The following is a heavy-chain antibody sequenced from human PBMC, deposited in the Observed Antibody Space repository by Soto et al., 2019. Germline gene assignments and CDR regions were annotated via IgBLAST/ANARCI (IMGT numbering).Heavy chain of an antibody. J-gene: IGHJ4*02. Sequence: QVPLVQSGAEVKKPGSSVKVSCKASGGTFSSYAISWVRQAPGQGLEWMGGIIPIFGTANYAQKFQGRVTITADESTSTAYMELSSLRSEDTAVYYCARGYCSGGSCPYYFDYWGQGTLVTVSS. D-gene: IGHD2-15*01. V-gene: IGHV1-69*01. CDR2: IIPIFGTA. CDR3: ARGYCSGGSCPYYFDY. CDR1: GGTFSSYA.